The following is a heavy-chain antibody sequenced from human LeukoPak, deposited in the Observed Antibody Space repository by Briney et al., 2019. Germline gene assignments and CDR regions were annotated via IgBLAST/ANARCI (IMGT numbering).Heavy chain of an antibody. Sequence: ASVKVSCKASGYTFDVYYIHWVRQAPGQGLEWMGCINSNSGDTNHAQKFQGRVTMTRDTSITTAYMELSSLRFDDTAVYYCAGDRTSTWYGGIDYWGQGTLVTVSS. CDR1: GYTFDVYY. J-gene: IGHJ4*02. D-gene: IGHD6-13*01. CDR2: INSNSGDT. CDR3: AGDRTSTWYGGIDY. V-gene: IGHV1-2*02.